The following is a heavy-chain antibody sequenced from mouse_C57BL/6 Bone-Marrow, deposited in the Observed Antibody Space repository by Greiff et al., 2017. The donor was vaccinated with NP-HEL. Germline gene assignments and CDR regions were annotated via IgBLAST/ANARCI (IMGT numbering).Heavy chain of an antibody. D-gene: IGHD1-1*01. J-gene: IGHJ2*01. Sequence: VQLQQSGAELARPGASVKLSCKASGYTFTSYGISWVKQRTGQGLEWIGEIYPRSGNTYYNEKFKGKATLTADKSSSTAYMELRSLTSEDSAVYFCARWGYYGSPLYFDYWGQGTTLTVSS. CDR2: IYPRSGNT. CDR1: GYTFTSYG. V-gene: IGHV1-81*01. CDR3: ARWGYYGSPLYFDY.